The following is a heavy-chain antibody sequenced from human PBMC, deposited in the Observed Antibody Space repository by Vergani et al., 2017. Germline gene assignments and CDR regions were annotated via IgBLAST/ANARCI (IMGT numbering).Heavy chain of an antibody. Sequence: QVQLQQWGAGLLKPSETLSLTCAVYGGSFSGYYWSWIRQPPGKGLEWIGEINHSGSTNYNPSLKSRVTISVDTSKNQFSLKLSSVTAADTAVYYCARVDRYIRSGHFDDWGQGTLVTVSS. CDR2: INHSGST. J-gene: IGHJ4*02. D-gene: IGHD3-10*01. CDR1: GGSFSGYY. CDR3: ARVDRYIRSGHFDD. V-gene: IGHV4-34*01.